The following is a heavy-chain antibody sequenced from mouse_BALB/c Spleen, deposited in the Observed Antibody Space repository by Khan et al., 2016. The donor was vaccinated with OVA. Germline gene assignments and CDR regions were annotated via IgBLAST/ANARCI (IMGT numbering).Heavy chain of an antibody. CDR2: INPHIGDT. CDR1: GYSFTGYF. D-gene: IGHD1-1*01. CDR3: TRIYRSDFDY. J-gene: IGHJ2*01. V-gene: IGHV1-20*02. Sequence: VQLQQSGPELVKPGASVKISCKASGYSFTGYFMNWVMQSHGKSLEWIGRINPHIGDTLYNQKFNDKATFTVDESSSTAHMELRSLASEDSAVYYCTRIYRSDFDYWGQGTTLTVSS.